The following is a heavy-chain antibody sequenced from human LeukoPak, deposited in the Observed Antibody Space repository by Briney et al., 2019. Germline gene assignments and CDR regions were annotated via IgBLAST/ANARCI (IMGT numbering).Heavy chain of an antibody. CDR1: GGSFSGYY. D-gene: IGHD5-18*01. V-gene: IGHV4-34*01. Sequence: PSETLSLTCAVYGGSFSGYYWSWIRQPPGKGLEWIGEINHSGSTNYNPSLKSRVTISVDTSKNQFSLKLSSVTAADTAVYYCARGRYSYGSRTIHFDYWGQGTLVTVSS. J-gene: IGHJ4*02. CDR3: ARGRYSYGSRTIHFDY. CDR2: INHSGST.